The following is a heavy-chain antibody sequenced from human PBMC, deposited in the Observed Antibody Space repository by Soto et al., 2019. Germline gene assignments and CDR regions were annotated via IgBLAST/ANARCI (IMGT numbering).Heavy chain of an antibody. CDR2: ISGSGGST. CDR1: GFTFSSYA. V-gene: IGHV3-23*01. Sequence: GGSLRLSCAASGFTFSSYAMSWVRQAPGKGLEWVSAISGSGGSTYYADSVKGRFTISRDNSKNTLYLQMNSLRAEDTAVYYGAKDRAAEDAFDIWGQGTMVTVSS. D-gene: IGHD6-13*01. J-gene: IGHJ3*02. CDR3: AKDRAAEDAFDI.